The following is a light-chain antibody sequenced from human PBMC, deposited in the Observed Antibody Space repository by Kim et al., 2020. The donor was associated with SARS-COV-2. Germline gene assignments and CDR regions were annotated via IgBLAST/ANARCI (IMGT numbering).Light chain of an antibody. CDR3: QQYDRSPNT. Sequence: LSPGERATRSCRASQRISSTYLAWYQHKPDQAPRLLIHGASSRATGIPDRFSGSWSGTDFTLTISRLEPEDFAVYYGQQYDRSPNTFGQGTKLEI. J-gene: IGKJ2*01. CDR2: GAS. V-gene: IGKV3-20*01. CDR1: QRISSTY.